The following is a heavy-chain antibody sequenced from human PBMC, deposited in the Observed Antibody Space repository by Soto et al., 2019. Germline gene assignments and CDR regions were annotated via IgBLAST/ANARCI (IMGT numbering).Heavy chain of an antibody. J-gene: IGHJ5*02. CDR2: ISSNGGST. CDR1: GFTFSSYA. Sequence: GGSRRRSWSASGFTFSSYAMHWVRQAPGKGLEYVSAISSNGGSTYYADSVKGRFTISRDNSKNTLYLQMSSLRAEDTAVYYCVKEVADSSGYYYFWFDHWGQGTLVTVSS. CDR3: VKEVADSSGYYYFWFDH. D-gene: IGHD3-22*01. V-gene: IGHV3-64D*06.